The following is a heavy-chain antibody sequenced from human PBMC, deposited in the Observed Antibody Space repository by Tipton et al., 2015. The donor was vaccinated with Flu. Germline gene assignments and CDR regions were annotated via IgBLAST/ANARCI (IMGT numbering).Heavy chain of an antibody. V-gene: IGHV4-39*07. CDR3: AREVATIGRWFDP. J-gene: IGHJ5*02. CDR2: IYYSGST. CDR1: GGSISSSSYY. Sequence: TLSLTCTVSGGSISSSSYYWGWIRQPPGKGLEWIGSIYYSGSTYYNPSLKCRVTISVDTSKNQLSLKLSSVTAADTAVYYCAREVATIGRWFDPWGQGTLVTVSS. D-gene: IGHD5-12*01.